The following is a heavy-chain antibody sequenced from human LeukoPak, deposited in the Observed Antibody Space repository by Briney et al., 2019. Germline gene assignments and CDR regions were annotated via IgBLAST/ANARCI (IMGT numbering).Heavy chain of an antibody. Sequence: GSLRLSCAASGFTFSSYAMSWVRQPPGKGLEWIGEINHSGSSNYNPSLESRLTISINTYKNHFSLTLSSVPCAHPAVYYCSRGEMDTPTWGQGTLVTVS. CDR3: SRGEMDTPT. CDR2: INHSGSS. V-gene: IGHV4-34*01. D-gene: IGHD5-24*01. J-gene: IGHJ4*02. CDR1: GFTFSSYA.